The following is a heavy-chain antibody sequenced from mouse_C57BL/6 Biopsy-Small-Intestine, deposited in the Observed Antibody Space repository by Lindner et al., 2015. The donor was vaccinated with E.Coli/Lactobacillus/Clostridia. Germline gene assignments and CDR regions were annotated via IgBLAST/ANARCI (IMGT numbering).Heavy chain of an antibody. Sequence: VQLQESGPELVKPGASVKLSCKTSGYTFTEYDINWVKQRPGQGLEWIGWIYPRHGSTKYNEKFRGKATLTVDTSSSAAYMELRSLTSEDSAVYFCSRDYGLGYGDSWGQGTTLTVSS. CDR3: SRDYGLGYGDS. CDR2: IYPRHGST. V-gene: IGHV1-85*01. CDR1: GYTFTEYD. D-gene: IGHD1-1*01. J-gene: IGHJ2*01.